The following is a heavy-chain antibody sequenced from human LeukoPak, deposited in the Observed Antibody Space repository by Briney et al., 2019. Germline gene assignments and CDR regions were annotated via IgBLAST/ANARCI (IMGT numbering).Heavy chain of an antibody. J-gene: IGHJ5*02. CDR2: IRYDGSNK. V-gene: IGHV3-30*02. Sequence: GGSLRLSCAASGFTFSSYGMHWVRQAPGKGQEWVAFIRYDGSNKYYADSVKGRFTISRDNSKNTLYLQMNSLRAEDTAVYYCAKAGIAAAAKWFDPWGQGTLVTVSS. CDR3: AKAGIAAAAKWFDP. CDR1: GFTFSSYG. D-gene: IGHD6-13*01.